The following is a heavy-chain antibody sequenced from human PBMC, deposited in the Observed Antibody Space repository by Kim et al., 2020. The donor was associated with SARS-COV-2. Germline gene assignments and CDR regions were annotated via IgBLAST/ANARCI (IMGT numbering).Heavy chain of an antibody. CDR3: ARGERGGSSWFAY. D-gene: IGHD6-13*01. V-gene: IGHV1-8*01. Sequence: ASVKVSCTASGYTFTTSDINWVRQATGQGLEWMGWMNPNSGNTGFSPKFQGRVTLTRNTSIDTAYMELNSLTSEDTAVYYCARGERGGSSWFAYWGQGTPVTVSS. J-gene: IGHJ5*01. CDR2: MNPNSGNT. CDR1: GYTFTTSD.